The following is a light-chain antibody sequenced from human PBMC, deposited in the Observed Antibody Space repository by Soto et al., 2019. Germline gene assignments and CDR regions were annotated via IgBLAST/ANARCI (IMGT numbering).Light chain of an antibody. Sequence: QLVLTQPPSASGTPGQKVFISCSGSSSNIGGTNYAYWYQQLPGAAPKLLMHSNNLRPSGVPDRFSGSKSGTSASLAISGLQSDDEADYYCAAWDDSLNGVLFGGGTQLTVL. CDR1: SSNIGGTNY. CDR3: AAWDDSLNGVL. CDR2: SNN. V-gene: IGLV1-44*01. J-gene: IGLJ2*01.